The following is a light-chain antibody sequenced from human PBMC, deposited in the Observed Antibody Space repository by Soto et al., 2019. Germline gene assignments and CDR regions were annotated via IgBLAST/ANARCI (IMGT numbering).Light chain of an antibody. CDR2: AAS. CDR3: QQTNSCPLT. Sequence: DIQMTQSPSSVSASVGDGVTITCRASQGISTSLGWYQQKPGKAPKLLIYAASSLQSGAPSRFSGTGSRTDFTLTISSLQPEDFATYYCQQTNSCPLTFGGGTKGDTK. CDR1: QGISTS. V-gene: IGKV1D-12*01. J-gene: IGKJ4*01.